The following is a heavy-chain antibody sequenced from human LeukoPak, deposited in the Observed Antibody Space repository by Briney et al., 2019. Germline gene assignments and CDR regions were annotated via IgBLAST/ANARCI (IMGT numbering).Heavy chain of an antibody. CDR2: FDPEDGET. CDR3: ATRPSSTSSYYYGMDV. J-gene: IGHJ6*02. D-gene: IGHD2-2*01. CDR1: GYTLTELS. Sequence: ASVKVSCKVSGYTLTELSMHWVRQAPGKGLEWMGGFDPEDGETIYAQKFQGGVTMTEDTSTDTAYMELSSLRSEDTAVYYCATRPSSTSSYYYGMDVWGQGTTVTVSS. V-gene: IGHV1-24*01.